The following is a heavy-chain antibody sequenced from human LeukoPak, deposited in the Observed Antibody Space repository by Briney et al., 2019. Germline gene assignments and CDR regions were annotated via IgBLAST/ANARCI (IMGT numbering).Heavy chain of an antibody. Sequence: SETLSLTCIVSGGSISRSSSYWGWIRQPPGKGLEWIGSIYYSGSTYYNPSLRSRVTISVDTSKNQLSLRLSSVTAADTAVYYCAREPSRFGLPATDVRFDYWGQGTLVTVSS. CDR2: IYYSGST. D-gene: IGHD2-2*01. V-gene: IGHV4-39*07. CDR1: GGSISRSSSY. CDR3: AREPSRFGLPATDVRFDY. J-gene: IGHJ4*02.